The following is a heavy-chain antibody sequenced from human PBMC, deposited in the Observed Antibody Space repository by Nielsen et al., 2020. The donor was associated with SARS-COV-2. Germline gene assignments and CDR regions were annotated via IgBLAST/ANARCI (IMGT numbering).Heavy chain of an antibody. J-gene: IGHJ6*02. CDR2: IYYSGST. CDR3: ARDTLAGITIFGVVTHYGMDV. CDR1: GGSFSDYY. V-gene: IGHV4-31*11. Sequence: SETLSLTCAVYGGSFSDYYWTWIRQHPGKGLEWIGYIYYSGSTYYNPSLKSRVTISVDTSKNQFSLKLSSVTAADTAVYYCARDTLAGITIFGVVTHYGMDVWGQGTTVTVSS. D-gene: IGHD3-3*01.